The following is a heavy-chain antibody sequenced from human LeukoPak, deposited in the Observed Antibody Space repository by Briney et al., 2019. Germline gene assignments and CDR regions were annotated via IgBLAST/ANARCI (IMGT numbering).Heavy chain of an antibody. CDR3: ARVDDILTGPFDY. CDR2: IYYSGST. D-gene: IGHD3-9*01. J-gene: IGHJ4*02. CDR1: VGSVSSGSYY. V-gene: IGHV4-61*01. Sequence: PSETLSLTCTVSVGSVSSGSYYCSWIRQPPGKGLEWIVYIYYSGSTNYNPSLKSRLTISVDTSKNQFSLKLSSVTAADTAVYYCARVDDILTGPFDYWGQGTLVTVSS.